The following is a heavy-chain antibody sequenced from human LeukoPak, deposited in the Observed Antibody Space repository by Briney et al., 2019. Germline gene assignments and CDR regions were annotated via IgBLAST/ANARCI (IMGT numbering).Heavy chain of an antibody. J-gene: IGHJ6*03. CDR2: IKQDGSEK. CDR1: GFTFSSYW. Sequence: GGSLRLSCAASGFTFSSYWMSWVRQAPGKGLEWVANIKQDGSEKYYVDSVKGRFTISRDNAKNSLYLQMNSLRAEDTAVYYCGGVSTRYYYYYYMDVRGKGTTVTVSS. CDR3: GGVSTRYYYYYYMDV. V-gene: IGHV3-7*01.